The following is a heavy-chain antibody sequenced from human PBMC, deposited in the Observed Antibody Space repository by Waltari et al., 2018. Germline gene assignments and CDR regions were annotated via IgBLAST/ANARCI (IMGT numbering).Heavy chain of an antibody. J-gene: IGHJ6*02. V-gene: IGHV3-48*03. CDR3: ARRPGFVDFWSGYNYYYYGMDV. CDR1: GFTFSSYE. Sequence: EVQLVESGGGLVQPGGSLRLSCAASGFTFSSYEMNWVRQAPGKGLEWVSYISSSGSTISYADSVKGRFTISRDNAKNSLYLQMNSLRAEDTAVYYCARRPGFVDFWSGYNYYYYGMDVWGQGTTVTVSS. CDR2: ISSSGSTI. D-gene: IGHD3-3*01.